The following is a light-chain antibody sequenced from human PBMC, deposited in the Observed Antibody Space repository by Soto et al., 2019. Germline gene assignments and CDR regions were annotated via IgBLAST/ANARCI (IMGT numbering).Light chain of an antibody. J-gene: IGLJ1*01. V-gene: IGLV2-14*03. CDR1: SSDVGAYNH. CDR2: DVS. CDR3: LSYTTSTTYV. Sequence: LTQPASVSGSPGQSITISCTGTSSDVGAYNHVSWYQHHPGKAPKLIIYDVSNRPSGVSNRFSGSKSGHTASLTISGLQAEDEADYYCLSYTTSTTYVFGTGTKVTVL.